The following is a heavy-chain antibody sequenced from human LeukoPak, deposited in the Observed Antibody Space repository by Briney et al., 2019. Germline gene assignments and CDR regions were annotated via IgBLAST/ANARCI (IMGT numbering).Heavy chain of an antibody. Sequence: SETLFLTCAVYGGSFSGYYWSWIRQPPGKGLEWIGEINHSGSTNYNPSLKSRVTISVDTSKNQFSLKLSSVTAADTAVYYCARGAYDSSGYYLRPLTYWGQGTLVTVSS. J-gene: IGHJ4*02. CDR3: ARGAYDSSGYYLRPLTY. V-gene: IGHV4-34*01. D-gene: IGHD3-22*01. CDR2: INHSGST. CDR1: GGSFSGYY.